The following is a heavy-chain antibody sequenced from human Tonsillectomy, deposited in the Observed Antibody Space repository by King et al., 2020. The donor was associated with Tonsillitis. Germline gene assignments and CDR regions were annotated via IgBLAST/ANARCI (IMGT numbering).Heavy chain of an antibody. CDR1: GYSISSGYY. CDR3: ARVGGHDY. Sequence: QLQESGPGLVKPSKTLSLTCAVPGYSISSGYYWGWIRQPPEKGLEWLGSIYQSGSPYYNPSLKSRVPISVDTSENQFSLELGSVTAADTAVYYCARVGGHDYWGQGTLVTVSS. J-gene: IGHJ4*02. D-gene: IGHD3-16*01. CDR2: IYQSGSP. V-gene: IGHV4-38-2*01.